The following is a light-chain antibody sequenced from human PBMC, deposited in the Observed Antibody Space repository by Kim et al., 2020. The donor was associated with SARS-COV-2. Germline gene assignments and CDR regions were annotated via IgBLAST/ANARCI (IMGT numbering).Light chain of an antibody. Sequence: QRVIISCSGGTSNIGRNNVNWSRQVPGTAPKLLIYGNNQRPSGVPDRFSGSKSGTSASLAISGLQSEDEADYYCAAWDDSLNGHAVFGGGTQLTVL. V-gene: IGLV1-44*01. CDR3: AAWDDSLNGHAV. CDR1: TSNIGRNN. J-gene: IGLJ7*01. CDR2: GNN.